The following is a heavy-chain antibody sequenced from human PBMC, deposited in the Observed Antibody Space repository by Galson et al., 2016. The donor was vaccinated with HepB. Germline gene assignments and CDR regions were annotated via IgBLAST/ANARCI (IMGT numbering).Heavy chain of an antibody. CDR2: ISTSGSTI. Sequence: SLRLSCAASGFTFSSYSMNWVRQTPGKGLEWVSYISTSGSTIYYEESVKGRFFISRDHTRNSLYLHMNSLRAEDTAVYYCARTSISYYFDTTGHYSTRNNWFDPWGQGTLVTVSS. CDR1: GFTFSSYS. CDR3: ARTSISYYFDTTGHYSTRNNWFDP. V-gene: IGHV3-48*04. D-gene: IGHD3-22*01. J-gene: IGHJ5*02.